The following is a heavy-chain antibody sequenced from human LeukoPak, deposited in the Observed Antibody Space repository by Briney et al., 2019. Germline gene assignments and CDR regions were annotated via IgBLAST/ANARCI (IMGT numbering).Heavy chain of an antibody. D-gene: IGHD2-15*01. J-gene: IGHJ6*02. V-gene: IGHV3-30*02. Sequence: PGGSLRLSCAASGFTFSNYGMHWVRQAPGRGLEWVALIQSDGSNTYSADSVKGRFTISRDNPRNTLHLQMNRLRPEDTAVYYCEKRYCKSATCRSDMDAWGQGTTVTVSS. CDR1: GFTFSNYG. CDR2: IQSDGSNT. CDR3: EKRYCKSATCRSDMDA.